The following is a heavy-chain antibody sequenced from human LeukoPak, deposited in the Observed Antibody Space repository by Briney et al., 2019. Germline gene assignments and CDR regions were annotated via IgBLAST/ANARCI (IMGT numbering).Heavy chain of an antibody. CDR3: AKDATYSSSFVEG. CDR2: ISWNSGSI. Sequence: GRSLRLSCAASGFTFDDYSMHWVRQAPGKGLEWVSGISWNSGSIGYADSVKGRFTISRDNAKNSLYLQMNSLRAEDTALYYCAKDATYSSSFVEGWGQGTLVTVS. J-gene: IGHJ4*02. V-gene: IGHV3-9*01. D-gene: IGHD6-6*01. CDR1: GFTFDDYS.